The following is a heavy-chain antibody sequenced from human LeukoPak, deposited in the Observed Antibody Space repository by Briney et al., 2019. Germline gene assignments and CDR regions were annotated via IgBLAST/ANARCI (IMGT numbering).Heavy chain of an antibody. Sequence: GGSLRLSCAASGFTFSSYAMSWVRQAPGKGLEWVSAISGSGGSTYYADSVKGRFTISRDNSKNTLYLQMNSLRAEDTAVYYCAKKLAARGKSYYFDYWGQGTLVTVSS. CDR3: AKKLAARGKSYYFDY. J-gene: IGHJ4*02. CDR2: ISGSGGST. D-gene: IGHD6-6*01. V-gene: IGHV3-23*01. CDR1: GFTFSSYA.